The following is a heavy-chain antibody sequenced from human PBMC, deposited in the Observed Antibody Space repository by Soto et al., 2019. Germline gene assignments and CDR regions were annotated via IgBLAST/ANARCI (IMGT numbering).Heavy chain of an antibody. Sequence: GESLKISCNGSGYSFTSYWIGWVRQMPGKGLEWMGIIYPGDSDTRYSPSFQGQVTISADKSISTAYLQWSSLKASDTAMYYCARLAPSSIAARPGFDPWGQGTLVTVPS. V-gene: IGHV5-51*01. D-gene: IGHD6-6*01. J-gene: IGHJ5*02. CDR3: ARLAPSSIAARPGFDP. CDR1: GYSFTSYW. CDR2: IYPGDSDT.